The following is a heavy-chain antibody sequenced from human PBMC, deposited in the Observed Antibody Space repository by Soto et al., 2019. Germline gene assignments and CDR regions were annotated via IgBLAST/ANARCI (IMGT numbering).Heavy chain of an antibody. D-gene: IGHD3-3*01. V-gene: IGHV3-23*01. CDR2: ISGSGGST. J-gene: IGHJ4*02. CDR1: GFTFSSDS. Sequence: PGGSLRLSCAASGFTFSSDSMSWVRQAPGKGLEWVSAISGSGGSTYYADSVKGRFTISRDNSKNTLYLQMNSLRAEDTAVYYCAKADVLRFLEWLLPNFDYWGQGTLVTVSS. CDR3: AKADVLRFLEWLLPNFDY.